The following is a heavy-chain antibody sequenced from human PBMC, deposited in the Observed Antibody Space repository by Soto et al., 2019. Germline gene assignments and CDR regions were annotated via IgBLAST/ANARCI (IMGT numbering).Heavy chain of an antibody. CDR3: ASAKAVVIAPLGI. Sequence: PGGSLRLSCAASGFTFNNSAMTWVRQAPGQGPEWVASISEDGGSRGGTYYADSVKGRFTISRDNSKNTLYLQVDSLTGADTAVYYCASAKAVVIAPLGIWGQGALVTVSS. J-gene: IGHJ3*02. D-gene: IGHD2-21*01. CDR2: ISEDGGSRGGT. V-gene: IGHV3-23*01. CDR1: GFTFNNSA.